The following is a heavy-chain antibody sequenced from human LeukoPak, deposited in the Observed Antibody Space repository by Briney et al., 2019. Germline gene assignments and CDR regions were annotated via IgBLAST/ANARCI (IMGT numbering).Heavy chain of an antibody. Sequence: PGGSLRLSCVASEFTFSSYWMSWVRQAPRKGLEWVSSISSSSSYIYYADSVKGRFTISRDNAKNSLYLQMNSLRAEDTAVYYCARGDSAYCGGDCPSDYWGQGTLVTVSS. D-gene: IGHD2-21*02. CDR1: EFTFSSYW. CDR3: ARGDSAYCGGDCPSDY. J-gene: IGHJ4*02. V-gene: IGHV3-21*01. CDR2: ISSSSSYI.